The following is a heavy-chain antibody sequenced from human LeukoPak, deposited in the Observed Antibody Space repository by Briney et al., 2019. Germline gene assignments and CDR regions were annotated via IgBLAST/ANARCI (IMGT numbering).Heavy chain of an antibody. CDR3: AREDYGDYAFDI. CDR1: GFTFSTFA. J-gene: IGHJ3*02. CDR2: IFPSGGEI. D-gene: IGHD4-17*01. Sequence: GGSLRLSCAASGFTFSTFAMIWVRQPPGKGLEWVSSIFPSGGEIHYADSVRGRFTISRDNAKNSLYLQMNSLRAEDTAVYYCAREDYGDYAFDIWGQGTMVTVSS. V-gene: IGHV3-21*01.